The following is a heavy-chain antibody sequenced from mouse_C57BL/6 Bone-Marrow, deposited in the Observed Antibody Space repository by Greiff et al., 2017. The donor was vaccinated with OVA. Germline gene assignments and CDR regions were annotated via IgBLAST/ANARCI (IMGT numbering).Heavy chain of an antibody. D-gene: IGHD2-4*01. V-gene: IGHV1-69*01. CDR3: ARSYYDYDGFAY. Sequence: QVQLQQPGAELVMPGASVKLSCKASGYTFTSYWMHWVKQRPGQGLEWIGEIDPSDSYTNYNQKFKGKSTLTVDKSSSTAYMQLSSLTSEDSAVYDCARSYYDYDGFAYWGQGTLVTVSA. J-gene: IGHJ3*01. CDR2: IDPSDSYT. CDR1: GYTFTSYW.